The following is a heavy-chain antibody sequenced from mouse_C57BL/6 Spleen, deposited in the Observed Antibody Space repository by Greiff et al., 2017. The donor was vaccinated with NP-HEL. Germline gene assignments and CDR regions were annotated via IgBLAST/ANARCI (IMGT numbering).Heavy chain of an antibody. V-gene: IGHV1-54*01. CDR2: INPGSGGT. Sequence: VQLQQSGAELVRPGTSVKVSCKASGYAFTNYLIEWVKQRPGQGLEWIGVINPGSGGTNYNEKFKGKATLTADKSSSTAYMQLSSLTSEDSAVYFCARGLVREYYFDYWGQGTTLTVSS. J-gene: IGHJ2*01. CDR3: ARGLVREYYFDY. D-gene: IGHD2-14*01. CDR1: GYAFTNYL.